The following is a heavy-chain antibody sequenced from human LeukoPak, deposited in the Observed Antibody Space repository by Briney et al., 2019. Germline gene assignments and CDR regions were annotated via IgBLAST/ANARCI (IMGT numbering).Heavy chain of an antibody. J-gene: IGHJ5*02. CDR2: IYSSGST. CDR3: ARGTSYLYNWNYRLVWFDP. D-gene: IGHD1-7*01. CDR1: GGSLNTYY. Sequence: PSETLSLTCTVSGGSLNTYYWGWIRQSTGKGLEWIGYIYSSGSTNYKSSLKSRVAISIDTSKNQFSLKVTSVTAADTAVYYCARGTSYLYNWNYRLVWFDPWGQGTLVTVSS. V-gene: IGHV4-59*12.